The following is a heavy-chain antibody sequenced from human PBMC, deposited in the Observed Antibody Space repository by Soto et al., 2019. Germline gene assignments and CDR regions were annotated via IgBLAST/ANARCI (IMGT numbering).Heavy chain of an antibody. CDR3: AHHYSSSGYGRGAFDI. D-gene: IGHD6-13*01. Sequence: TLVNPTQTLTLTCTFSGFSLSTSGVGVGWIRQPPGMALAWLALIYWNDDKRCSPSLTSRLTITTDTSKNHVVITMTNMDPVDTATYYWAHHYSSSGYGRGAFDIWGQGTMVTVSS. J-gene: IGHJ3*02. CDR2: IYWNDDK. V-gene: IGHV2-5*01. CDR1: GFSLSTSGVG.